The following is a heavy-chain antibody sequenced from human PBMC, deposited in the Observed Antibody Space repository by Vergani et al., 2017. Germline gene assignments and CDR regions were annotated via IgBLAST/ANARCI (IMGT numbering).Heavy chain of an antibody. CDR1: GGTFSSYA. CDR2: IIPIFGTA. D-gene: IGHD2-21*01. V-gene: IGHV1-69*01. CDR3: ARAAYCGGDCYDY. J-gene: IGHJ4*02. Sequence: QVQLVQSGAVVKKPGSSVKVSCKASGGTFSSYAISWVRQAAGQGLEWMGGIIPIFGTANYAQKFQGRVTITAAESTRTAYMELCSLRSEDTAVYYSARAAYCGGDCYDYWGQGTLVTVSS.